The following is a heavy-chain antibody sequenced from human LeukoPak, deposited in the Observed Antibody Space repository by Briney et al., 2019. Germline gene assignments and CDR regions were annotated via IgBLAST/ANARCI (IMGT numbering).Heavy chain of an antibody. J-gene: IGHJ4*02. V-gene: IGHV1-2*02. CDR1: GYTFTSYY. Sequence: ASVKVSCKASGYTFTSYYMHWVRQAPGQGLEWMGWINPNSGGTNYAQKFQGRVTMTRDTSISTAYMELSRLRSDDTAVYYCARERGGYCTNGVCPAFDYWGQGTLVTVSS. D-gene: IGHD2-8*01. CDR2: INPNSGGT. CDR3: ARERGGYCTNGVCPAFDY.